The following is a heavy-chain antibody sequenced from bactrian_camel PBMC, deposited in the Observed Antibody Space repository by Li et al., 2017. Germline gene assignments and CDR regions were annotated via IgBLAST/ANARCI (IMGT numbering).Heavy chain of an antibody. Sequence: HVQLVESGGGLVQPGGSLRLSCAASGFILSSRYMTWVRQAPGKGLEWVSSIYKDGSWTCYADSVKGRFTISKDSAKNTLYLQMNSLKPDDTAVYYCVSLVGRPLVHQGTQVTVS. CDR2: IYKDGSWT. J-gene: IGHJ4*01. D-gene: IGHD2*01. V-gene: IGHV3S6*01. CDR1: GFILSSRY.